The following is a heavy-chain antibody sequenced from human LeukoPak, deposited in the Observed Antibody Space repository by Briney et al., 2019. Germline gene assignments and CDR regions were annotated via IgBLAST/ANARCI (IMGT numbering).Heavy chain of an antibody. CDR3: ARAKYYYDSSGYYYNY. V-gene: IGHV3-53*01. Sequence: GGSLRLSCAASGFTVSSNYMSWVRQAPGKGLEWVSVIYSGGSTYYADSVKGRFTISRDNSKNTLYLQMNSLRAEDTAVYYCARAKYYYDSSGYYYNYWGQGTLVTVSS. CDR2: IYSGGST. D-gene: IGHD3-22*01. J-gene: IGHJ4*02. CDR1: GFTVSSNY.